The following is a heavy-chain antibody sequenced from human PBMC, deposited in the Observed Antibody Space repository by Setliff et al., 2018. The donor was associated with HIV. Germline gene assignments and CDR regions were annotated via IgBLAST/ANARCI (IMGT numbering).Heavy chain of an antibody. D-gene: IGHD3-22*01. CDR2: INAGNGDT. J-gene: IGHJ4*02. CDR3: ARGRGRYYDSRSYLDY. CDR1: GDTFTTYA. V-gene: IGHV1-3*01. Sequence: ASVKVSCKASGDTFTTYALHWVRQAPGQRLEWMGWINAGNGDTKSSQKFQGRGTITRDTSASTAYMELSGLRSEDTAVYYCARGRGRYYDSRSYLDYWGQGTLVTVSS.